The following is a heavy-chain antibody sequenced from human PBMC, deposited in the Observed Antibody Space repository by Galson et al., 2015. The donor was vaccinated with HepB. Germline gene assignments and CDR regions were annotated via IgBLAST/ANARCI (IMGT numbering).Heavy chain of an antibody. D-gene: IGHD1-26*01. Sequence: SLRLSCATSGFTFSTSAMNWVRQAPGKGLEWVSAVTASGSTTSYADSVKGRFTIFRDNSKNTLYLQMNSLRAEDTAVYYCVHGHWESWGQGVLVTVSS. CDR1: GFTFSTSA. J-gene: IGHJ5*02. V-gene: IGHV3-23*01. CDR2: VTASGSTT. CDR3: VHGHWES.